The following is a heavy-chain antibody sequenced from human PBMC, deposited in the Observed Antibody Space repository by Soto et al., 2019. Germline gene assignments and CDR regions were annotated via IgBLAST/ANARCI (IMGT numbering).Heavy chain of an antibody. J-gene: IGHJ4*02. CDR2: ISGSGGST. Sequence: GVSLRLSCAASGFTFSSYAMSWVRQAPGKGLEWVSAISGSGGSTYYADSVKGRFTISRDNSKNTLYLQMNSLRAEDTAVYYCAKAAYYYDSSGYNSYFDSWAQRAVVPVSA. CDR3: AKAAYYYDSSGYNSYFDS. D-gene: IGHD3-22*01. CDR1: GFTFSSYA. V-gene: IGHV3-23*01.